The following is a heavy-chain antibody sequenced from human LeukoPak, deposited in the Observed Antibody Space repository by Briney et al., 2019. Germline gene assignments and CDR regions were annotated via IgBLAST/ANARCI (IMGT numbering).Heavy chain of an antibody. CDR2: ISSGSSYI. D-gene: IGHD3-9*01. Sequence: GGSLRLSCAASGLTFSTYTMNWVRQAPGKGLEWVSSISSGSSYIYYADSMKGRFTVSRDNAKNSLYLRMNSLKAEDTAVYFCASHYDIDYWGQGTLVTVSS. J-gene: IGHJ4*02. V-gene: IGHV3-21*06. CDR1: GLTFSTYT. CDR3: ASHYDIDY.